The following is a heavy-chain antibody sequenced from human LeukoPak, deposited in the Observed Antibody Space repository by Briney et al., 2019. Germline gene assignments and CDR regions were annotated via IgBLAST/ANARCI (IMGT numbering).Heavy chain of an antibody. CDR2: ISSSSSTI. V-gene: IGHV3-48*01. Sequence: GGSLRLSCAASGFTFSSYSMNWVRQAPGKGLEWVSYISSSSSTIYYADSVKGRFTISRDNAKNSLYLQINSLRAEDTAVYYCAREVASIVDYWGQGTLVTVSS. CDR3: AREVASIVDY. D-gene: IGHD2-15*01. J-gene: IGHJ4*02. CDR1: GFTFSSYS.